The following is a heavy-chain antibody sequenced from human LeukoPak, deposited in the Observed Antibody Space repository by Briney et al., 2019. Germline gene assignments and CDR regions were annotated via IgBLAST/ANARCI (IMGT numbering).Heavy chain of an antibody. Sequence: QSGGSLRLACAASGFSFSDFWMDWVRQTPGKGLVWVSRIRGDGYDTNYADFVEGRFTIARDHAKHTLYLQMNSLRADDTAVYYCASDRVLGSGSLDNWGQGTLVTVSS. V-gene: IGHV3-74*01. J-gene: IGHJ4*02. D-gene: IGHD3-10*01. CDR2: IRGDGYDT. CDR3: ASDRVLGSGSLDN. CDR1: GFSFSDFW.